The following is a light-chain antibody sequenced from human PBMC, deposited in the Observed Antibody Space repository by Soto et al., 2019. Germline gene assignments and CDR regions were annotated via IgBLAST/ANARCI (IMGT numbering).Light chain of an antibody. CDR2: GAS. CDR1: QSVSRSY. CDR3: QQYGSSYT. J-gene: IGKJ2*01. V-gene: IGKV3-20*01. Sequence: EIVLTQSPGTLSLSPGDRATLSCRASQSVSRSYLAWYQQKGGQAPRLLIYGASRRATGTPDRFSGSGSGTDFTLTISRLEPEDFAVYYCQQYGSSYTFGQGTKLEI.